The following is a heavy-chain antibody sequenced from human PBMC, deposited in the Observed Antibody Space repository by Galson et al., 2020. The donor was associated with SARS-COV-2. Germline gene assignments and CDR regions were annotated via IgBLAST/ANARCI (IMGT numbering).Heavy chain of an antibody. D-gene: IGHD4-4*01. CDR3: ARDHTTVTAGTRFYYYYYYGMDV. J-gene: IGHJ6*02. CDR1: GGSFSGYY. CDR2: INHSGST. V-gene: IGHV4-34*01. Sequence: SETLSLTCAVYGGSFSGYYWSWIRQPPGKGLEWIGEINHSGSTNYNPSLKSRVTISVDTSKNQFSLKLSSVTAADTAVYYCARDHTTVTAGTRFYYYYYYGMDVWGQGTTVTVSS.